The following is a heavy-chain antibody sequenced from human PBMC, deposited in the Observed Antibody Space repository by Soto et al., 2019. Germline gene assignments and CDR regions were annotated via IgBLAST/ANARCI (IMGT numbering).Heavy chain of an antibody. Sequence: PGGSLRLSCAAFGFTFTTYAMSWVSQAPGKGLEWVSGISAAYSTYYADPVKGRFTISRDNSKSTLYLQMNSLRAEDTALYYCAKHKGYNYGIDYWGQGTLVTVSS. CDR3: AKHKGYNYGIDY. D-gene: IGHD5-18*01. V-gene: IGHV3-23*01. CDR2: ISAAYST. J-gene: IGHJ4*02. CDR1: GFTFTTYA.